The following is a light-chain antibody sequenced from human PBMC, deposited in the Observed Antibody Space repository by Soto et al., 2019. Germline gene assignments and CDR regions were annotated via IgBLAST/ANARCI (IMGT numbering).Light chain of an antibody. CDR1: TSNIGSNS. CDR3: AAWDDGLSGWG. V-gene: IGLV1-47*02. Sequence: QSVLTQPPSASGTPGQRVTISCSGSTSNIGSNSVYWYQQLPGTAPKLLIYSNNQRPSGVPDRCSGSKSGTSASLAISGRRSEDEAEYHCAAWDDGLSGWGFGGGTKRTVL. J-gene: IGLJ3*02. CDR2: SNN.